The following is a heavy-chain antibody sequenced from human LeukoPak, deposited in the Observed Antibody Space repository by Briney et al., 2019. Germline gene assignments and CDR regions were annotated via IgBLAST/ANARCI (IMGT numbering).Heavy chain of an antibody. V-gene: IGHV3-73*01. Sequence: GGSLRLSCAASGFSFSDSDIHWVRQPSGKGLEWVGRIRSTAGTYATEYIASVKGRFTISRDDSKNTAYLQMNSLKTEDTALXXXXXXIDLAGAYDFVGFDYWGQGTLVTVSS. J-gene: IGHJ4*02. D-gene: IGHD3-16*01. CDR1: GFSFSDSD. CDR3: XXXIDLAGAYDFVGFDY. CDR2: IRSTAGTYAT.